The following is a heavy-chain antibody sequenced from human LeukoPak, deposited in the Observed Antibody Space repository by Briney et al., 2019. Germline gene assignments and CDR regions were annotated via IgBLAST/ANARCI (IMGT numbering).Heavy chain of an antibody. CDR3: ARDPGGVGPAFDY. V-gene: IGHV1-69*13. CDR2: IIPIFGTA. D-gene: IGHD1-26*01. Sequence: ASVKVSCKASGGTFSSYAISWVRQAPGQGLEWMGGIIPIFGTANYAQKFQGRVTITADESTSTAYMELNSLRAEDTARYYCARDPGGVGPAFDYWGQGILVTVSS. J-gene: IGHJ4*02. CDR1: GGTFSSYA.